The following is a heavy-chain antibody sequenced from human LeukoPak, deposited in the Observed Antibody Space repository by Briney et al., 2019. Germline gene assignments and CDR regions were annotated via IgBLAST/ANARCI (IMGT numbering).Heavy chain of an antibody. Sequence: PGGSLRLSCAASGFTFSSYAMSWVRQAPGKGLEWVSAISGSGGSTYYADSVKGRFTISRDNSKNTLYLQMNSLRAEDTAVCYCAKDGYYYGSGSYYEDYYMDVWGKGTTVTVSS. CDR3: AKDGYYYGSGSYYEDYYMDV. V-gene: IGHV3-23*01. CDR2: ISGSGGST. CDR1: GFTFSSYA. J-gene: IGHJ6*03. D-gene: IGHD3-10*01.